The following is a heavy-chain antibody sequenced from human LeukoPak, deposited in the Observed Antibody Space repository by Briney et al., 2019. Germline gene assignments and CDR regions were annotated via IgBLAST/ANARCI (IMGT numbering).Heavy chain of an antibody. V-gene: IGHV3-15*01. J-gene: IGHJ4*02. Sequence: GGSLRLSCAASGFTFSNAWMSWVRQAPGKGLEWVGRIKSKTDGGTTDYAAPVKGRFTISRDDSKNTLYLQMNSLKTEDTAVYYCTAETYYYDSSGSPIYFDYWGQGTLVTVSS. D-gene: IGHD3-22*01. CDR3: TAETYYYDSSGSPIYFDY. CDR1: GFTFSNAW. CDR2: IKSKTDGGTT.